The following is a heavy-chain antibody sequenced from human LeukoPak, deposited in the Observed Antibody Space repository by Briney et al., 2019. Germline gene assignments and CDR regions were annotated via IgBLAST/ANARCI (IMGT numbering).Heavy chain of an antibody. D-gene: IGHD3-22*01. Sequence: GASVKVSCKASGYTFTGYYMHWVRQAPGQGLEWIGRINPNSGGTNYAQKFQGRVTMTRDTSISTAYMELSRLRSDDTAVYYCARGTRYYDSSGYYSDRNWFDPWGQGTLVTVSS. CDR1: GYTFTGYY. CDR2: INPNSGGT. J-gene: IGHJ5*02. CDR3: ARGTRYYDSSGYYSDRNWFDP. V-gene: IGHV1-2*06.